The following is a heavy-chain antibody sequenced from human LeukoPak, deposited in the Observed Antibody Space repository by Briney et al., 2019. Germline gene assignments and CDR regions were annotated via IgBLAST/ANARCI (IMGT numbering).Heavy chain of an antibody. Sequence: GGSLRLSCAASGFTFSSYGMHWVRQAPGKGLEWVAVISYDGSNKYYADSVKGRFTISRDNSKNTLYLQMNSLRAEDTAVYYCAKDIRVAADHWYFDLWGRGTLVTVSS. CDR2: ISYDGSNK. CDR1: GFTFSSYG. CDR3: AKDIRVAADHWYFDL. D-gene: IGHD2-15*01. J-gene: IGHJ2*01. V-gene: IGHV3-30*18.